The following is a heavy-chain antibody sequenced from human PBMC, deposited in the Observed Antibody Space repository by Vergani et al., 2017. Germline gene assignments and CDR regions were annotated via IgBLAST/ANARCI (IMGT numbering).Heavy chain of an antibody. CDR2: INHSGST. V-gene: IGHV4-34*01. D-gene: IGHD6-13*01. CDR3: ARGAVEQQLDDY. Sequence: QVQLQQWGAGLLKPSETLSLTCAVYGGSFSGYYWSWIRQPPGKGLEWIGEINHSGSTNYNPSLKSRVTISVDTSKNQFPLKLSSVTAADTAVYYCARGAVEQQLDDYWGQGTLVTVSS. CDR1: GGSFSGYY. J-gene: IGHJ4*02.